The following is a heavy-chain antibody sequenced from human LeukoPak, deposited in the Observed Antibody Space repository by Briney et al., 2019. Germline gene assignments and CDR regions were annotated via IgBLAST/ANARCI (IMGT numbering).Heavy chain of an antibody. CDR2: IYPGDSDT. CDR1: GYSFTSYW. CDR3: ARLWPTRGYSYGEGDY. D-gene: IGHD5-18*01. J-gene: IGHJ4*02. Sequence: GESLKISCKGSGYSFTSYWIGWVRQMPGKGLEWMGIIYPGDSDTRYSPSFQGQVTISADKSISTAYLQWSSLKASDTAMYYCARLWPTRGYSYGEGDYWGQGTLVTVSS. V-gene: IGHV5-51*01.